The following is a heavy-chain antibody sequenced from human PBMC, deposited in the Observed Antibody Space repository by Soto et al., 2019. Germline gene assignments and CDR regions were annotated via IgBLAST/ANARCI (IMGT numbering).Heavy chain of an antibody. V-gene: IGHV3-30*18. CDR1: GFSFSNYG. D-gene: IGHD4-17*01. CDR3: AKTGRSLGDSPNDY. Sequence: QVQLVESGGGVVQPGRSLRLSCAASGFSFSNYGMHWVRQAPGKGLEWVAVISFDGNTMYYTDSVKGRFTISRDNSKNTLYLQMSTLTPDDTALYYCAKTGRSLGDSPNDYWGRGILVTVSS. CDR2: ISFDGNTM. J-gene: IGHJ4*02.